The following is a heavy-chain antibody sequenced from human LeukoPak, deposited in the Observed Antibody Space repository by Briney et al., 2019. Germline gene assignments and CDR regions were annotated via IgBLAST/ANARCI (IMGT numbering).Heavy chain of an antibody. Sequence: SETLSLTCAVYGGSFSGYYWSWIRQPPGKGLEWIGEINHSGSTNYNPSLKSRVTISVDTSKNQFSLKLSSVTAADTAVYYCARGYPVVVVAAGWFDPWGQGTLVTVSS. J-gene: IGHJ5*02. CDR1: GGSFSGYY. CDR3: ARGYPVVVVAAGWFDP. D-gene: IGHD2-15*01. V-gene: IGHV4-34*01. CDR2: INHSGST.